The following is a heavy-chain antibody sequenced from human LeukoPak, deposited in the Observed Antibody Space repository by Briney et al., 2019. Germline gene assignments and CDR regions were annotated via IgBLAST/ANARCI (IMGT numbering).Heavy chain of an antibody. J-gene: IGHJ4*02. CDR3: ASYYYDSSGYFRNY. D-gene: IGHD3-22*01. V-gene: IGHV3-53*04. Sequence: SGGSLRLSCAASGFTVSSNYMSWVRQAPGKGLEWVSVIYSGGSTYYADSVKGRFTISRHNSKNTLYLQMNSLRAEDTAVYYCASYYYDSSGYFRNYWGQGTLVTVSS. CDR2: IYSGGST. CDR1: GFTVSSNY.